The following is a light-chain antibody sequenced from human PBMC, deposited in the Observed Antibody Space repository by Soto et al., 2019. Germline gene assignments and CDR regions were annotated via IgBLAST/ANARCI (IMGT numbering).Light chain of an antibody. CDR1: SSDVGGYNY. Sequence: SALTQPASVSGSPGQSITISCTGTSSDVGGYNYVSWYQQHPGKAPKLMIYDVSNRPSGVSNRFSGSKSGNTAPLTISGLQAEDEADYYCSSYTTSSTYVSGTGTKVPVL. V-gene: IGLV2-14*01. CDR3: SSYTTSSTYV. CDR2: DVS. J-gene: IGLJ1*01.